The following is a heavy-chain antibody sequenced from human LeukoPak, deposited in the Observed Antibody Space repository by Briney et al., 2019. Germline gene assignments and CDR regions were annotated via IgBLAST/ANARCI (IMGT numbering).Heavy chain of an antibody. V-gene: IGHV1-24*01. Sequence: ASVKVSCKVSGDTLSDVSIHWARQAPGKGLEWMGSFDAEDGERIYAQKFEGRAIMTEDTTTDTAYMEMSRLTSEDTAVYYCATHDHFVVVPDEDHSHNGLDVWGQGTTVIASS. J-gene: IGHJ6*02. CDR2: FDAEDGER. D-gene: IGHD2-2*01. CDR3: ATHDHFVVVPDEDHSHNGLDV. CDR1: GDTLSDVS.